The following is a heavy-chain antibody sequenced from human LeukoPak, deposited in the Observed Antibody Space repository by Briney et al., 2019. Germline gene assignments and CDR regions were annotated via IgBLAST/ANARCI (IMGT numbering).Heavy chain of an antibody. V-gene: IGHV1-8*01. D-gene: IGHD3-22*01. CDR1: GYTFTSYD. CDR2: MNPNSGNT. Sequence: GASVKVSCKASGYTFTSYDINWVRQATGQGLEWMGWMNPNSGNTGYAQKFQGRVTMTRNTSISTAYMELSSLRSEDTAVYYCARAGSTDSSGYYHQVDYWGQGTLVTVSS. J-gene: IGHJ4*02. CDR3: ARAGSTDSSGYYHQVDY.